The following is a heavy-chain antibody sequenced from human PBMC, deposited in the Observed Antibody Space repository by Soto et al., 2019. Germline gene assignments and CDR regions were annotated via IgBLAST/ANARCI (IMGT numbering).Heavy chain of an antibody. D-gene: IGHD4-17*01. Sequence: ASVKVSCKASGYTFTSYGISWVRQAPGQGLEWMGWISAYNGNTNYAQKLQGRVTMTTDTSTSTAYMELRSLRSDDTAVYYCARDSEGEYGDYEGYFDYWGQGTLVTVSS. V-gene: IGHV1-18*01. CDR2: ISAYNGNT. CDR3: ARDSEGEYGDYEGYFDY. CDR1: GYTFTSYG. J-gene: IGHJ4*02.